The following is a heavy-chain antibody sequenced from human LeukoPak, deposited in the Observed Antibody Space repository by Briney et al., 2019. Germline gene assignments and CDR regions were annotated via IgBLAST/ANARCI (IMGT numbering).Heavy chain of an antibody. J-gene: IGHJ5*02. V-gene: IGHV3-21*01. D-gene: IGHD4-17*01. CDR3: AKDRGDYTDWFDP. Sequence: KAGGSLRLSCAASGFPFSTYSMNWVRQAPGKGLEWVSFISSSSSYIYYADSVKGRFTISRDNSKNTLNSQMNSLRTEDTAMYYCAKDRGDYTDWFDPWGQGTLVTVSS. CDR1: GFPFSTYS. CDR2: ISSSSSYI.